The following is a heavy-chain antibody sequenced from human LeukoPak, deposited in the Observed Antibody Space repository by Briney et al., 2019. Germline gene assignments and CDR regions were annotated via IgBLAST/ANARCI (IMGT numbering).Heavy chain of an antibody. J-gene: IGHJ5*02. V-gene: IGHV4-59*02. Sequence: SETLSLTCTVSGASVTDYCWSWIRQSPGKGLEWISYIHHSGNSDYNPSLGSRVTTSLDTFKNQFSLNLISVTAADTAVYYCTRGHWGLQSWSQGTLVTVSS. CDR3: TRGHWGLQS. CDR1: GASVTDYC. D-gene: IGHD7-27*01. CDR2: IHHSGNS.